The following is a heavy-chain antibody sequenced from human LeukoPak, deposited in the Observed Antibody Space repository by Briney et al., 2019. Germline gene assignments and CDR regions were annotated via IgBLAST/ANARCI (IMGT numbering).Heavy chain of an antibody. Sequence: ASVKVSCKASGYTFTSYGISWVRQAPGQGLEWMGWISAYNGNTNYAQKLQGRVTMTTDTSTSTAYMELRSLRSDDTAVYYCARTYYDFWSGYYYYWSQGTLVTVSS. D-gene: IGHD3-3*01. J-gene: IGHJ4*02. CDR1: GYTFTSYG. V-gene: IGHV1-18*01. CDR3: ARTYYDFWSGYYYY. CDR2: ISAYNGNT.